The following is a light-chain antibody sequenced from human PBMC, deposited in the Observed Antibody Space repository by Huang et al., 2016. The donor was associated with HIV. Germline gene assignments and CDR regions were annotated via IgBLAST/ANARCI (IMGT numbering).Light chain of an antibody. V-gene: IGKV4-1*01. CDR2: WAS. Sequence: DIVMTQSPDSLAVSLGERATINCKSSQSVLYSSNNKNYLAWYQQKPGQPPKLLIYWASPRESGVPDRFNGSGSGTDFTLTISGLQAEDVAVYYCQQYNTSPCTFGQGTKLEIK. CDR1: QSVLYSSNNKNY. CDR3: QQYNTSPCT. J-gene: IGKJ2*02.